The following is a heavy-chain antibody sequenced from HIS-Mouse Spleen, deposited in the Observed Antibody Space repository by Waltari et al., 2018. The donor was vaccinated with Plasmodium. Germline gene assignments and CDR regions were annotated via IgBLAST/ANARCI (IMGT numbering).Heavy chain of an antibody. V-gene: IGHV3-23*01. Sequence: EVQLLESGGGLVQPGGSLSLSCAASGFTFSSLAMRWVRQAPGKGLRWVSAISGSGGSTYYADSVKGRFTISRDNSKNTLYLQMNSLRAEDTAVYYCAKTIKYYDILTGYPFDYWGQGTLVTVSS. J-gene: IGHJ4*02. CDR1: GFTFSSLA. CDR2: ISGSGGST. CDR3: AKTIKYYDILTGYPFDY. D-gene: IGHD3-9*01.